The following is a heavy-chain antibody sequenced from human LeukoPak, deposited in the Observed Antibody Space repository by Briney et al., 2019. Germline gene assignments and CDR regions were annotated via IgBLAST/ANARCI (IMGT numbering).Heavy chain of an antibody. Sequence: ASETLSLTCTVSGGSISSSSYYWGWIRQPPGKGLEWIGSIYYSGSTYYNPSLKSRVTISVDTSKNQFSLKLSSVTAADTAVYYCARDCIGSSGYYPEPFDYWGQGTLVTVSS. CDR2: IYYSGST. CDR3: ARDCIGSSGYYPEPFDY. D-gene: IGHD3-22*01. CDR1: GGSISSSSYY. J-gene: IGHJ4*02. V-gene: IGHV4-39*07.